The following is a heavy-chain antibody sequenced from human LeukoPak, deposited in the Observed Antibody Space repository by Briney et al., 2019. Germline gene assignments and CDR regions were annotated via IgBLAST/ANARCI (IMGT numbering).Heavy chain of an antibody. CDR1: GGSISSYY. V-gene: IGHV4-4*07. CDR3: ARVDLRAAFFDY. D-gene: IGHD2-15*01. CDR2: IYTSGNT. Sequence: SETLSLTCTVSGGSISSYYWTWIRQPAGKGLEWIGRIYTSGNTGYNPSLKSRVTMSVDTSKNQFSLNLSSVTAADTAVYYCARVDLRAAFFDYWGREPWSPSPQ. J-gene: IGHJ4*02.